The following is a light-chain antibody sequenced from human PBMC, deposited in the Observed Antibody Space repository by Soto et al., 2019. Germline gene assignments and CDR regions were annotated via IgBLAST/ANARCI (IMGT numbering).Light chain of an antibody. Sequence: EIVLTQSPGTLSLSPGERATLSCRASQSVKNNYLAWFQQKPGQAPRLLIYSASTRATGIPDRFSGSGSGTDFTLTITRLEPEDFAVYYWQHCASSPLTFGGGTKVEIK. CDR2: SAS. CDR1: QSVKNNY. J-gene: IGKJ4*01. CDR3: QHCASSPLT. V-gene: IGKV3-20*01.